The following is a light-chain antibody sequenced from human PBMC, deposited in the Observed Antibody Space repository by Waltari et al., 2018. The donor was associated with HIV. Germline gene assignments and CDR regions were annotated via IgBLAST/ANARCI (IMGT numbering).Light chain of an antibody. V-gene: IGKV3D-15*01. CDR3: QQYYKWPLT. CDR2: GAS. CDR1: QSVSSK. J-gene: IGKJ5*01. Sequence: EIVMLQSPATLSVSPGERATLSCRARQSVSSKLAWYQQKPGQAPRLLIYGASTRSTGIPGRFSGSESGTEFILTISSLQSEDCAVYYCQQYYKWPLTFGQGTRLEIK.